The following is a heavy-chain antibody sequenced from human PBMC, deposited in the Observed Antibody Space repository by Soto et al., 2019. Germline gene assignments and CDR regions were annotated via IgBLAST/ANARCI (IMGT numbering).Heavy chain of an antibody. J-gene: IGHJ6*02. D-gene: IGHD2-2*02. CDR2: IIPIFGTA. CDR3: ARDPGDCTSTSCYTGEYYYDYGMDV. Sequence: SVKVSCKASGCTFSSYAISWVRQAPGQGLEWMGGIIPIFGTANYAQKFQGRVTITADESTSTAYMELSSLRSEDTAVYYCARDPGDCTSTSCYTGEYYYDYGMDVWCQGHTVAVSS. CDR1: GCTFSSYA. V-gene: IGHV1-69*13.